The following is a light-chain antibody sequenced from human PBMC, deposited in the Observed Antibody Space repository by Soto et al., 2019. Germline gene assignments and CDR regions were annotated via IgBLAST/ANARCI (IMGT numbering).Light chain of an antibody. Sequence: QSVLTQPPSASGTPGQRVTISCSGSSSNIGSHTVNWYQQLPGTAPKLLIYSDNQRPSGAPDRFSCSKSGTSASLALSGLQSQDETEYYCAAWDDSLNGPVFGGGTKLTVL. J-gene: IGLJ2*01. CDR3: AAWDDSLNGPV. V-gene: IGLV1-44*01. CDR2: SDN. CDR1: SSNIGSHT.